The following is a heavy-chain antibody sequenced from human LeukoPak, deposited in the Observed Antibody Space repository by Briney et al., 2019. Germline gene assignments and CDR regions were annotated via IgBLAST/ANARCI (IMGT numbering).Heavy chain of an antibody. J-gene: IGHJ6*02. CDR3: ARWSVVATSYYYYYYGMDV. Sequence: GESLKIPCKGSGYSFTSYWIGWVRQMPGKGLEWMGIIYPGDSDTRYSPSFQGQVTISADKSISTAYLQWSSLKASDTAMYYCARWSVVATSYYYYYYGMDVWGQGTTVTVSS. CDR1: GYSFTSYW. D-gene: IGHD5-12*01. CDR2: IYPGDSDT. V-gene: IGHV5-51*01.